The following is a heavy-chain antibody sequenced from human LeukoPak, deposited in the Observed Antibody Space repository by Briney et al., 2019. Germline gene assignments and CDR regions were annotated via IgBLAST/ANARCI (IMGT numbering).Heavy chain of an antibody. CDR3: ARQVGLVIFDY. J-gene: IGHJ4*02. Sequence: SETLSLTCTVSGGSISSSSYYWGWLRQPPGKGLEWIGSIYYSGSTYYNPSLKSRVTISVDTSKNQFSLKLSSVTAADTAVYYCARQVGLVIFDYWGQGTLVTVSS. D-gene: IGHD3/OR15-3a*01. CDR2: IYYSGST. V-gene: IGHV4-39*01. CDR1: GGSISSSSYY.